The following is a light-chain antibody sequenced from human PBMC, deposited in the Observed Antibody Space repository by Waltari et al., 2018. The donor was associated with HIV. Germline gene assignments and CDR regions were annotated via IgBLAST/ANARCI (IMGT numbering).Light chain of an antibody. Sequence: HSVLTPAPSASGPLRPRVTISCSARIPNIGTHSAVWFQQLPGMSPRLIIFSDSQRPSGVPDRFSASKSGTSASLAIDGLESGDEADYYCAARDDILSGSWVFGGGT. CDR3: AARDDILSGSWV. J-gene: IGLJ3*02. V-gene: IGLV1-47*01. CDR1: IPNIGTHS. CDR2: SDS.